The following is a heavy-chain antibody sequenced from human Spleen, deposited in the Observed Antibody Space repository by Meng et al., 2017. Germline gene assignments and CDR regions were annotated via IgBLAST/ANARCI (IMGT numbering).Heavy chain of an antibody. CDR1: GGSFSDYY. D-gene: IGHD3-16*01. CDR2: INHSGST. CDR3: ARDLWELRYKAPFDP. V-gene: IGHV4-34*01. Sequence: SETLSLTCVVSGGSFSDYYWSWIRQPPGKGLEWIGEINHSGSTNYNPSLESRVTISVDTSKNQFSLNLSSMTAADTAVYYCARDLWELRYKAPFDPWGQGTLVTVSS. J-gene: IGHJ5*02.